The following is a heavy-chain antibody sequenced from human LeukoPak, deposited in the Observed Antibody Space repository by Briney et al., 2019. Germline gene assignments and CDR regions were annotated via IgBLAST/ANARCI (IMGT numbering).Heavy chain of an antibody. D-gene: IGHD3-16*02. CDR3: AKDILPSSYRSYYGMDV. J-gene: IGHJ6*02. V-gene: IGHV3-23*01. Sequence: SGGSLRLSCAASGFTFSSYAMSWVRQAPGKGLEWVSAISGSGGSTYYADSVKGRFTISRDNSKNTLYLQMNSLRAEDTAVYYCAKDILPSSYRSYYGMDVWGQGTTVTVSS. CDR2: ISGSGGST. CDR1: GFTFSSYA.